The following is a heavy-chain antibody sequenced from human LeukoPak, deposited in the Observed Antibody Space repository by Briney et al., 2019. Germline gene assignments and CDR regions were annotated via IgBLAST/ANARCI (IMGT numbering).Heavy chain of an antibody. CDR3: ARARVLLWFGELLTALYNWFDP. V-gene: IGHV4-34*01. CDR1: GGSFSGYY. Sequence: SETLSLTCAVYGGSFSGYYWSWIRQPPGKGLEWIGEINHSGSTNYNPSLKSRVTISVDTSKNQFSLKLSSVTAADTAVYYCARARVLLWFGELLTALYNWFDPWGQGTLVTVSS. J-gene: IGHJ5*02. D-gene: IGHD3-10*01. CDR2: INHSGST.